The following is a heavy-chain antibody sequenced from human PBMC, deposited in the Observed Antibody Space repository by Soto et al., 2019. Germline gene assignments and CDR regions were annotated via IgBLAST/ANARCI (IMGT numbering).Heavy chain of an antibody. V-gene: IGHV4-34*01. Sequence: SESLSLTCAVYGGSVSGYFWSWIRQPPGKGLEWIGEINHSGTTSYSPSLDSRVTTSVDTSKNQFSLRLSSVTAADTAIYYCARRYCSDSYCSYFDYWGRGTLVTVSS. CDR1: GGSVSGYF. J-gene: IGHJ4*02. CDR2: INHSGTT. CDR3: ARRYCSDSYCSYFDY. D-gene: IGHD2-15*01.